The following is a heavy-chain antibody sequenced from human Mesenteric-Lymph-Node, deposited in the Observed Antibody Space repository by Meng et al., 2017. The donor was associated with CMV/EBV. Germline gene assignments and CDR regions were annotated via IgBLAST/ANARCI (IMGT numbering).Heavy chain of an antibody. CDR3: ARGTMAAADPLDY. D-gene: IGHD6-25*01. CDR1: GFSISSNY. V-gene: IGHV3-53*01. J-gene: IGHJ4*01. CDR2: IYTGGNT. Sequence: GESLKISCVASGFSISSNYMNWVRQAPGKGLEWVSVIYTGGNTYYADSVKGRFTISKDNSKNTLYLQMTSLRAEDTAIYYCARGTMAAADPLDYWGQGTLVTVSS.